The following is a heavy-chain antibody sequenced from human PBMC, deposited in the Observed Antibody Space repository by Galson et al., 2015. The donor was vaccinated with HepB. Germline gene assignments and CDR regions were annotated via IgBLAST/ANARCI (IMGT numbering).Heavy chain of an antibody. Sequence: QSGAEVKKPGESLRISCKSSGYSFTKYWIGWVRQTPGKGLEWMGIIYPGDSDTRYSPSIQGQVTISADKSISTAYLQWSSLKASDTAIYYCARLQGTFKGADSWGQGTLGTLSS. CDR1: GYSFTKYW. D-gene: IGHD3-10*01. V-gene: IGHV5-51*01. CDR2: IYPGDSDT. CDR3: ARLQGTFKGADS. J-gene: IGHJ4*02.